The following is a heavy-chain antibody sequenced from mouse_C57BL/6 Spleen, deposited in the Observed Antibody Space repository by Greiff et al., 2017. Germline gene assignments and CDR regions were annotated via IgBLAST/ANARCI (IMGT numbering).Heavy chain of an antibody. CDR2: IHPSDSDT. V-gene: IGHV1-74*01. J-gene: IGHJ1*03. Sequence: QVQLQQPGAELVKPGASVKVSCKASGYTFTSYWMHWVKQRPGQGLEWIGRIHPSDSDTNYNQKFKGKATLTVDRSSSTAYMQLSSLTSEDSAVYYCATGGYYGSSYWYFDVWGTGTTVTVSS. CDR1: GYTFTSYW. CDR3: ATGGYYGSSYWYFDV. D-gene: IGHD1-1*01.